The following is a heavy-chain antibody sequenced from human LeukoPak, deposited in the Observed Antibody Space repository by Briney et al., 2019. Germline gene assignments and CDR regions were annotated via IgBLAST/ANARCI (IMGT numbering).Heavy chain of an antibody. CDR3: ARDFSSSWYPGWFDP. V-gene: IGHV3-11*01. D-gene: IGHD6-13*01. CDR2: ISSSGSTI. J-gene: IGHJ5*02. Sequence: PGGSLRLSCAASGFTFSDYYMSWIRQAPGKGLEWVSYISSSGSTIYYADSVKGRLTISRDNAKNSLYLQMNSLRAEDTAVYYCARDFSSSWYPGWFDPWGQGTLVTVSS. CDR1: GFTFSDYY.